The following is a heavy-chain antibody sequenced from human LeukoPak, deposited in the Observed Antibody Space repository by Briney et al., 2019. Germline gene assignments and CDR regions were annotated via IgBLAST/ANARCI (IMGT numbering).Heavy chain of an antibody. V-gene: IGHV4-39*07. Sequence: SETLSLTCTVSGGSITTTTDYWGWIRQPPGEGLEWIGYIYSGSTYYNPSLKRRVTMSVDTSRNQFSLKLTSVTAADTAVYYCARESKSYDGSGYYHDYWGQGTLVTVSS. CDR1: GGSITTTTDY. CDR2: IYSGST. J-gene: IGHJ4*02. D-gene: IGHD3-22*01. CDR3: ARESKSYDGSGYYHDY.